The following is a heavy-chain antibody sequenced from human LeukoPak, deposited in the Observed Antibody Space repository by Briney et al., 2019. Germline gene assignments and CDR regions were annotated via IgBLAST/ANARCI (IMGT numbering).Heavy chain of an antibody. V-gene: IGHV4-59*08. J-gene: IGHJ4*02. CDR2: IYSSGST. CDR3: ARHESAVGALFY. CDR1: GGTISRYY. Sequence: KASETLSLTCTVSGGTISRYYWSWIRQSPGKGLEWIGYIYSSGSTSSNPSLKSRVTISVDTSRNQFSLNLRSVTAADTAVYYCARHESAVGALFYWGQGTLVTVSS. D-gene: IGHD1-26*01.